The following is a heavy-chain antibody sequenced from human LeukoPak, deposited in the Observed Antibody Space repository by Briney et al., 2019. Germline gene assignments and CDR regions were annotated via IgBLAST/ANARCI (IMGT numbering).Heavy chain of an antibody. CDR2: IYSGGST. D-gene: IGHD4-17*01. CDR3: ARDCPPHDYGDCLDH. CDR1: GFTVSSNY. Sequence: GGSLRLSCAASGFTVSSNYMSWVRQAPGKGLEWVSVIYSGGSTYYADSVKGRFTISRDNSKNTLYLQMNSLRAEDTAVYYCARDCPPHDYGDCLDHWGQGTLVTVSS. V-gene: IGHV3-66*01. J-gene: IGHJ4*02.